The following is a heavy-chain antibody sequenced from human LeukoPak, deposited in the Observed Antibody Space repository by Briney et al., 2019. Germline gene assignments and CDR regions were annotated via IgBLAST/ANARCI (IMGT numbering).Heavy chain of an antibody. CDR2: IRSKVYGGTT. Sequence: PGGSLRLSCTASGFTFGDYVMSWVRQAPGKGLEWVGFIRSKVYGGTTEYAASVKGRISISRDDSKSIAYLQMNSLKTEDTAVYYCTRSTIIRGEDYWGQGTLVTVSS. V-gene: IGHV3-49*04. J-gene: IGHJ4*02. CDR1: GFTFGDYV. D-gene: IGHD3-10*01. CDR3: TRSTIIRGEDY.